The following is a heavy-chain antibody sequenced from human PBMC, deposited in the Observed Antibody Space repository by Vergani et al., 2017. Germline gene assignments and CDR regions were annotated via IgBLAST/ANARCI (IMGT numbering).Heavy chain of an antibody. Sequence: QVQLQQWGGGLLKPSETLSLTCVVTGGSFTSYHWTWIRQSPGEGLEWVGDIDHTGRPDYNPYLKSRLSMSVDKSRNQFSLTLNSVTATDTAIYFCARVNTETNVHLYYYYYMDVWGQGTAVTVS. J-gene: IGHJ6*03. V-gene: IGHV4-34*01. CDR2: IDHTGRP. D-gene: IGHD4-11*01. CDR3: ARVNTETNVHLYYYYYMDV. CDR1: GGSFTSYH.